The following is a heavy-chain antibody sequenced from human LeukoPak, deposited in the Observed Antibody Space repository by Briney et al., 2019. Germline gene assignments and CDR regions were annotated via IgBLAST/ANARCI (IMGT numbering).Heavy chain of an antibody. D-gene: IGHD3-22*01. Sequence: GGSLRLSCAASGFTFSDYYMSLIRQAPGKGLEWVSYISSSGSTIYYADSVKGRFTISRDNAKNSLYLQMNSLRAEDTAVYYCARYDSSGYYVGAFDIWGQGTMVTVSS. CDR2: ISSSGSTI. V-gene: IGHV3-11*04. CDR3: ARYDSSGYYVGAFDI. CDR1: GFTFSDYY. J-gene: IGHJ3*02.